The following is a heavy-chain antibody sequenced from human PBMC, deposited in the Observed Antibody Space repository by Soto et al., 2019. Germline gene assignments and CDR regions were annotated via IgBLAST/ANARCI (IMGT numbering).Heavy chain of an antibody. J-gene: IGHJ6*02. CDR1: GGSFSGYY. CDR2: INHSGST. CDR3: ARDPYSSGYDYYYYGMDV. V-gene: IGHV4-34*01. Sequence: SETLSLTCAVYGGSFSGYYWSWIRQPPGKGLEWIGEINHSGSTNYNPSLKSRVTISVDTSKNQFSLKLSSVTAADTAVYYCARDPYSSGYDYYYYGMDVWGQGTTVTVSS. D-gene: IGHD6-19*01.